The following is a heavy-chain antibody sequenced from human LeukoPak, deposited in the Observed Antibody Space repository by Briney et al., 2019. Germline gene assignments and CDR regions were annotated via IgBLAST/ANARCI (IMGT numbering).Heavy chain of an antibody. Sequence: SETLSLTCTVSGDSISRSTYYWAWIRQPPGKGLEWIGSVYYGRSPYFNPSLESRATISVDTSKNHFSLKMGSVTAADTAVYYCARSSGTGTFSYWGQGTLVTVSS. J-gene: IGHJ4*02. D-gene: IGHD6-25*01. CDR2: VYYGRSP. V-gene: IGHV4-39*02. CDR3: ARSSGTGTFSY. CDR1: GDSISRSTYY.